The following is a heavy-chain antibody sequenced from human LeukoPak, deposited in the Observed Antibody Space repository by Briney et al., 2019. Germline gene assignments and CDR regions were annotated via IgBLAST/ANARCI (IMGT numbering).Heavy chain of an antibody. D-gene: IGHD3-10*01. CDR2: MNPNSGNT. Sequence: ASVKVSCKASGYTFTSYGINWVRQATGQGLEWMGWMNPNSGNTGYAQKFQGRVTMTRNTSISTAYMELSSLRSEDTAVYYCARRVMVRGVIISYYYYGMDVWGQGTTVTVSS. J-gene: IGHJ6*02. V-gene: IGHV1-8*02. CDR3: ARRVMVRGVIISYYYYGMDV. CDR1: GYTFTSYG.